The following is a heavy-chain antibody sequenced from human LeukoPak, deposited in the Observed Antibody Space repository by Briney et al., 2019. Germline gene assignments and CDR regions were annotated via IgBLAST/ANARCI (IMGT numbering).Heavy chain of an antibody. CDR1: GYTFTGYY. Sequence: ASVKVSCKASGYTFTGYYMHWVRQAPGQGLEWMGRINPNSGGTNYAQKFQGWVTMTRDTSISTAYMELSRLRSDDTAVYYCARGSLQYSSGWRGYYYYGMDVWGQGTTVTVSS. V-gene: IGHV1-2*04. CDR3: ARGSLQYSSGWRGYYYYGMDV. D-gene: IGHD6-19*01. J-gene: IGHJ6*02. CDR2: INPNSGGT.